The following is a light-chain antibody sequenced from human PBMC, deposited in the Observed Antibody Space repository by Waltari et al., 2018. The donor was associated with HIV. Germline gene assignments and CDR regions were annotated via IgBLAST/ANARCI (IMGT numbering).Light chain of an antibody. Sequence: SYELTQPPSVSVSPGQTARITCSGATLPKKSAHWYQQKSGQAPVLVIYEDIKRPSGIPERFSGSSSGTMAILTISGAQVEDEADYYCYSTESNGNHRVFGGGTKLTVL. V-gene: IGLV3-10*01. J-gene: IGLJ3*02. CDR2: EDI. CDR1: TLPKKS. CDR3: YSTESNGNHRV.